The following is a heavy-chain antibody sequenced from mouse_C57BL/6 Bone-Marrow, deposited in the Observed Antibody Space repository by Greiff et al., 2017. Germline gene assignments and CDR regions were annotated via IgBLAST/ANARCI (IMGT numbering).Heavy chain of an antibody. CDR2: IDPSDSYT. Sequence: QVQLQQPGAELVMPGASVKLSCKASGYTFTSYWMHWVKQRPGQGLEWIGEIDPSDSYTNYNQKFKGKSTLTVDKSSSPAYMQLSSLTSEDAAVYYCASSYGYLDVWGTGTTVTVAS. J-gene: IGHJ1*03. CDR1: GYTFTSYW. V-gene: IGHV1-69*01. CDR3: ASSYGYLDV.